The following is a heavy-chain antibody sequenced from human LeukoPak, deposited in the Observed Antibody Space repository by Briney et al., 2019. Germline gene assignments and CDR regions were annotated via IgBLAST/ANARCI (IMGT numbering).Heavy chain of an antibody. Sequence: PGGSLRLSCAASGFTFSSYSMNWVRQAPGKGLEWVSSISSSSSYIYYADSVKGRFTISRDNAKNSLYLQMNSLRAEDTALYYCAKDIKAAGTYNWFDPWGQGTLVTVSS. CDR1: GFTFSSYS. J-gene: IGHJ5*02. CDR3: AKDIKAAGTYNWFDP. D-gene: IGHD6-13*01. CDR2: ISSSSSYI. V-gene: IGHV3-21*04.